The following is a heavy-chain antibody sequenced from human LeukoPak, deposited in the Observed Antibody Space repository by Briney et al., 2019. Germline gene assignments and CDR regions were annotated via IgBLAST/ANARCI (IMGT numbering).Heavy chain of an antibody. CDR2: ISWNSGSI. V-gene: IGHV3-9*01. CDR1: GFTFDDYA. D-gene: IGHD2-2*01. J-gene: IGHJ4*02. CDR3: AKDQNPQNYCSSTSCYSY. Sequence: PGRSLRLSCAASGFTFDDYAMHWVRQAPGKGLEWVSGISWNSGSIGYADSVKGRFTISRDNVKNSLHLQMNSLGAEDTALYYCAKDQNPQNYCSSTSCYSYWGQGTLVTVSS.